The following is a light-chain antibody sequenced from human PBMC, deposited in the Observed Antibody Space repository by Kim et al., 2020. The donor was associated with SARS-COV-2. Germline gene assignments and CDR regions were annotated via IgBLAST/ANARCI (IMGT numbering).Light chain of an antibody. CDR3: QQYGSS. CDR2: GTS. CDR1: QSVSSY. Sequence: TRSLSPGERATLSCRASQSVSSYLAWYQQTPSQAPRLLIYGTSGRPTGIPDRFSGSEFGTDFTLTNNRLEPEDFAVYYCQQYGSSFGQGTKVDIK. J-gene: IGKJ1*01. V-gene: IGKV3-20*01.